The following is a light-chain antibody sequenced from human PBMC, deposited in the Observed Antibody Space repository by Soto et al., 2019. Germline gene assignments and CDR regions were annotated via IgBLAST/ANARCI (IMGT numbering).Light chain of an antibody. CDR2: EVS. J-gene: IGLJ2*01. V-gene: IGLV2-23*02. Sequence: QSMLTQPASVSGSPGQSITISCTGTSSDVGSYNLVSWYQQHPGKAPKLMIYEVSKRPSGVSNRFSGSKSGNTASLTISGLQAEDEADYYCCSYVGSSSVVFGGGTKLTVL. CDR1: SSDVGSYNL. CDR3: CSYVGSSSVV.